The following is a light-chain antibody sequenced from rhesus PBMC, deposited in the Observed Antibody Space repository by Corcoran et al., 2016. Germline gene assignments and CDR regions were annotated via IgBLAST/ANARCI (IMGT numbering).Light chain of an antibody. Sequence: DIAMTQSPDSLAVSLGERGTINCKCSQSLLDSSDNKNYLAWYQQKPGQPPNLLLYWASTRASGVPNRFSGNGSGTDFTLTISGLLADYVALYYCQNYYRTPLTFGGGTKVEI. CDR3: QNYYRTPLT. V-gene: IGKV4-1*01. CDR2: WAS. CDR1: QSLLDSSDNKNY. J-gene: IGKJ4*01.